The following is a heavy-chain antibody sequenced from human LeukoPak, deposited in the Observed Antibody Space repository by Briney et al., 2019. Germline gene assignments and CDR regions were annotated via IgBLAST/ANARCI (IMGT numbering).Heavy chain of an antibody. V-gene: IGHV3-33*01. Sequence: GRSLRLSCAASGFTFSSYGMHWVRQAPGKGLEWVAVIWYDGSNKYYADSVKGRFTISRDNSKNTLYLQMNSLRDEDTAVYFCARELALWGQGTLVTVSS. CDR3: ARELAL. J-gene: IGHJ4*02. CDR1: GFTFSSYG. CDR2: IWYDGSNK.